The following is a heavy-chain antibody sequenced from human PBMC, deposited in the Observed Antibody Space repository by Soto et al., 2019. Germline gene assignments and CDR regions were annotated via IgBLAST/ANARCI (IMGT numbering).Heavy chain of an antibody. Sequence: QVQLVQSGAEVKKPGASVQVSCTASGYTFNTYAITWVRQAPGQGLEWLGWISAYNGKTNFAQNLQGRVTMTTDTSTNTAYMNLRSLRSDDTAVYYCARESGHPYSSCWYGLGGMDVWGQGTTVTVSS. V-gene: IGHV1-18*01. CDR3: ARESGHPYSSCWYGLGGMDV. D-gene: IGHD6-19*01. J-gene: IGHJ6*02. CDR2: ISAYNGKT. CDR1: GYTFNTYA.